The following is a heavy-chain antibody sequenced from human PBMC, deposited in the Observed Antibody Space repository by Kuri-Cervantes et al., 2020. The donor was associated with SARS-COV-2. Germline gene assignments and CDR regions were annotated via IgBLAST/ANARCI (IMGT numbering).Heavy chain of an antibody. CDR2: ISDDGTNK. V-gene: IGHV3-30*04. CDR1: GFTFSSYD. CDR3: ARGLNSAAAGDL. J-gene: IGHJ5*02. D-gene: IGHD6-13*01. Sequence: GGSLRLSCAASGFTFSSYDMNWVRQAPGKGLEWVAFISDDGTNKYYADSVKGRFTISRDNAKNSLYLQMNSLRAEDTAVYYCARGLNSAAAGDLWGQGTLVTVSS.